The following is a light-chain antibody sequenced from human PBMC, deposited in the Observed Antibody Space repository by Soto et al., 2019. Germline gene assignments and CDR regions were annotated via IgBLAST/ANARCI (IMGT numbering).Light chain of an antibody. CDR1: EGISRW. CDR2: DVS. J-gene: IGKJ1*01. CDR3: QQYNTFWT. V-gene: IGKV1-5*01. Sequence: DIQMTQSPSSLAASVGNRGTITFRASEGISRWLAWYQQKPGQAPKLLIYDVSNLESGVPSRFSGSGSGTEFTLTISSLQPGDFATYYCQQYNTFWTFGQGTKVDIK.